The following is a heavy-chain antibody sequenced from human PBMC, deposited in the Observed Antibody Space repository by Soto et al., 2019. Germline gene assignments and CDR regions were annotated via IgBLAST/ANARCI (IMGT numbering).Heavy chain of an antibody. CDR1: GFTFRTYS. J-gene: IGHJ4*02. V-gene: IGHV3-48*02. CDR2: ITTSSSTI. D-gene: IGHD3-3*01. CDR3: ATNIDSWTDYYTSFHY. Sequence: EVQLVESGGGLVQPGGSLRLSCAASGFTFRTYSMHWVRQAPGKGLEWVSYITTSSSTIYYADSVKGRFIISRDNAKNSLYLQMNSLRDEDTAVYYCATNIDSWTDYYTSFHYWGLGTLVTVSS.